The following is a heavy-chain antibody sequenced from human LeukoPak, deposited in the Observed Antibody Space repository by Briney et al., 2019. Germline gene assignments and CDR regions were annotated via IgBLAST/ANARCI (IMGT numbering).Heavy chain of an antibody. CDR1: GFTFSNAW. Sequence: GGSLRLSCAASGFTFSNAWMGWVRQAPGKGLEWVGRIKSKTDGGTTDYAAPVKGRFTISRDDSKNTLYLQMNSLKTEDTAVYYCTTGYYDFWSGPSYYYYYMDVWGKGTTVTVSS. D-gene: IGHD3-3*01. V-gene: IGHV3-15*01. CDR2: IKSKTDGGTT. CDR3: TTGYYDFWSGPSYYYYYMDV. J-gene: IGHJ6*03.